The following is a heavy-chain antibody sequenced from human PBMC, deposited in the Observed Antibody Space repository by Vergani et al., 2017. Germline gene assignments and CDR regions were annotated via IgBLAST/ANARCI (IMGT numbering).Heavy chain of an antibody. CDR2: IHYSENT. J-gene: IGHJ4*02. V-gene: IGHV4-59*11. D-gene: IGHD3-10*01. Sequence: QVQLQESGPGLVNSSETLSLTCSVSFDSIRNLYCNWIRQPPGKGLEWIGSIHYSENTNYNPSLKTRVTISVDTSKNQFSLTLTSVTAADTAVYYCARSRIYYGAGSPDYWGQGTLVTVSS. CDR1: FDSIRNLY. CDR3: ARSRIYYGAGSPDY.